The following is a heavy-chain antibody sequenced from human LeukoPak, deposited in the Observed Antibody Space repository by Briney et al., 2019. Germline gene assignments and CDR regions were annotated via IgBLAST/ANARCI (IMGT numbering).Heavy chain of an antibody. D-gene: IGHD6-13*01. J-gene: IGHJ6*02. V-gene: IGHV6-1*01. CDR1: GDSVSSNSAA. CDR2: TYYRSKWYN. CDR3: ARARWYQDEYCYYGMDV. Sequence: SQTLSLTCALSGDSVSSNSAAWNWIRQSPSRGLEWLGRTYYRSKWYNDYAVSVKSRITINPDTSKNQFSLQLNSVTPEDTAVYYCARARWYQDEYCYYGMDVWGQGTTVTVSS.